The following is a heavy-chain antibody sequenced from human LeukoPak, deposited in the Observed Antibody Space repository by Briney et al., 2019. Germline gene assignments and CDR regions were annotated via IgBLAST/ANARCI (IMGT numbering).Heavy chain of an antibody. Sequence: KPSETLSLTCTVSGGSISSGGYYWSWIRQHPGKGLEWIGYISYSGSTYYNPSLKSRVTISVDTSKNQFSLKLSSVTAADTAVYYCARVGVNRAFDIWGQGTMVTVSS. J-gene: IGHJ3*02. V-gene: IGHV4-31*03. CDR3: ARVGVNRAFDI. D-gene: IGHD3-22*01. CDR2: ISYSGST. CDR1: GGSISSGGYY.